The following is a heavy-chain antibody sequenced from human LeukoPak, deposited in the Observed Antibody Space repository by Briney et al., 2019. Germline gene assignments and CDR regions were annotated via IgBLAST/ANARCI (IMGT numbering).Heavy chain of an antibody. V-gene: IGHV4-30-4*08. CDR1: GGSISSGDYY. D-gene: IGHD3-3*01. J-gene: IGHJ4*02. Sequence: PSETLSLTCTVSGGSISSGDYYWSWIRQPPGKGLEWIGYIDYSGSTYYNPSLKSRVTISVDTSKNQFSLKLSSVTAADTAVYYCARADFWSGYSSTYWGQGTLVTVSS. CDR3: ARADFWSGYSSTY. CDR2: IDYSGST.